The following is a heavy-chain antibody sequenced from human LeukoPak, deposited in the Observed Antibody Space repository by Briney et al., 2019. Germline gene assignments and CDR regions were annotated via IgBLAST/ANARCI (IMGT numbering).Heavy chain of an antibody. CDR3: ARSRYDSSGYYRYYFDY. CDR1: GGSISSSNW. J-gene: IGHJ4*02. D-gene: IGHD3-22*01. CDR2: IYYSGST. Sequence: PSETLSLTCAVSGGSISSSNWWSWVRQPPGKGLEWIGSIYYSGSTYYNPSLKSRVTISIDTSKNQFSLKLSSVTAADTAVYYCARSRYDSSGYYRYYFDYWGQGTLVTVSS. V-gene: IGHV4-4*02.